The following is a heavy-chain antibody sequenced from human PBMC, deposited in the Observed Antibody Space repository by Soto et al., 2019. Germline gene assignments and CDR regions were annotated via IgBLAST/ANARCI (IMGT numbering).Heavy chain of an antibody. CDR1: GGSITTYY. V-gene: IGHV4-4*07. D-gene: IGHD2-15*01. J-gene: IGHJ5*02. Sequence: PSETLSLTCTVSGGSITTYYWSWIRQPAGKGLEWIGRIYSGGSTNYNPSLRSRVTVSVDMSKNQFSLKLSSVTAADTAVYYCARAEYCSGGSCYSGFDPWGQGTLVTVSS. CDR3: ARAEYCSGGSCYSGFDP. CDR2: IYSGGST.